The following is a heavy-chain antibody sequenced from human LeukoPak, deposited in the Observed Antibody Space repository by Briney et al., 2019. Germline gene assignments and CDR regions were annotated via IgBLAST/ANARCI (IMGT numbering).Heavy chain of an antibody. CDR1: GGSINSGPYY. V-gene: IGHV4-30-4*08. CDR3: ARLGGSYRLGCFDY. D-gene: IGHD1-26*01. J-gene: IGHJ4*02. Sequence: SETLSLTCTVSGGSINSGPYYWTWIRRHPGKGLEWIGYIYYSGSTYYNPSLKSRVTISVDTSKNQFSLKLSSVTAADTAVYYCARLGGSYRLGCFDYWGQGTLVTVSS. CDR2: IYYSGST.